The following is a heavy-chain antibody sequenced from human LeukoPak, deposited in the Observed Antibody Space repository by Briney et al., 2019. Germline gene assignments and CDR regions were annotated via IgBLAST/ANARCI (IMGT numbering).Heavy chain of an antibody. J-gene: IGHJ3*02. CDR3: ARAAHIVVVTAIIDAFDI. CDR2: ISYDGSHK. V-gene: IGHV3-30*14. CDR1: GFTFSAFE. Sequence: GGSLRLSCAASGFTFSAFEMYWVRQAPGKGLEWVAVISYDGSHKYYADSVKGRFTISRDNSKNTLYLQMNSLRAEDTAVYYCARAAHIVVVTAIIDAFDIWGQGTMVTVSS. D-gene: IGHD2-21*02.